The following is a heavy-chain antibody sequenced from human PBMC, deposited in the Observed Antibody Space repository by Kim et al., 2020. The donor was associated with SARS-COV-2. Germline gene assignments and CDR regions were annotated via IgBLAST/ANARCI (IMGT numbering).Heavy chain of an antibody. V-gene: IGHV4-30-2*05. J-gene: IGHJ4*02. CDR3: ARVIRFLGYFDY. Sequence: FSNPSLKSRVTISVDTSKNQFSLKLSSVTAADTAVYYCARVIRFLGYFDYWGQGTLVTVSS. D-gene: IGHD3-3*01.